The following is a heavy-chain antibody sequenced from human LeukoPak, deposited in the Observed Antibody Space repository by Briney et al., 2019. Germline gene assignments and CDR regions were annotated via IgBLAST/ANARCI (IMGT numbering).Heavy chain of an antibody. Sequence: GGSLRLSCAASRFTFSSYGMHWVRQAPGKGLEWVAVIWYDGSNKYYADSVKGRFTISRDNSKNTLYLQMNSLRAEDTAVYYCARDRGSSSWYSPQWFDPWGQGTLVTVSS. V-gene: IGHV3-33*01. CDR2: IWYDGSNK. D-gene: IGHD6-13*01. CDR1: RFTFSSYG. J-gene: IGHJ5*02. CDR3: ARDRGSSSWYSPQWFDP.